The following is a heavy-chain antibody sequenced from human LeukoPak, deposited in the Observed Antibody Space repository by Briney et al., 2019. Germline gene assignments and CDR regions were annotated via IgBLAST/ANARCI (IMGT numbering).Heavy chain of an antibody. CDR3: ARLAPYCSSTSCYFPHFDY. V-gene: IGHV1-69*04. CDR1: GGTFSSYA. J-gene: IGHJ4*02. Sequence: SVKVSCKASGGTFSSYAISWVRQAPGQGLEWMGRIIPILGIANYAQKFQGRVTITADKSTSTAYMELSSLRSEDTAVYYCARLAPYCSSTSCYFPHFDYWGQGTLVTASS. CDR2: IIPILGIA. D-gene: IGHD2-2*01.